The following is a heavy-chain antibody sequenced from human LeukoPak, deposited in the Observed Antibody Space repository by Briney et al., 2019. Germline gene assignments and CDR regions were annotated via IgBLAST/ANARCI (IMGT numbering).Heavy chain of an antibody. J-gene: IGHJ5*02. CDR1: GFTLDDYA. CDR2: ISWNSGSI. D-gene: IGHD2-2*01. CDR3: AKGRDKYQLLSKNWFDP. Sequence: LRLSCAASGFTLDDYAMHWVRQAPGKGLEWVSGISWNSGSIGYADSVKGRFTISRDNAKNSLYLQMNSLRAEDTALYYCAKGRDKYQLLSKNWFDPWGQGTLVTVSS. V-gene: IGHV3-9*01.